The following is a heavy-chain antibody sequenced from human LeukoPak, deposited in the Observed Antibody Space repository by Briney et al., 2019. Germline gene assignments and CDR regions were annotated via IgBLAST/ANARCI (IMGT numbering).Heavy chain of an antibody. CDR1: GFTFSSYA. V-gene: IGHV3-23*01. D-gene: IGHD5-18*01. CDR3: AKEVTSYGYRGLEY. J-gene: IGHJ4*02. Sequence: PGGFLRLSCAASGFTFSSYAMGWVRRAPGKGLEWVSAIGGGGRSTYYAGSVKGRFTISRANSKNTLYLQINSLRAEDTAIYYCAKEVTSYGYRGLEYWGQGTLVAVSS. CDR2: IGGGGRST.